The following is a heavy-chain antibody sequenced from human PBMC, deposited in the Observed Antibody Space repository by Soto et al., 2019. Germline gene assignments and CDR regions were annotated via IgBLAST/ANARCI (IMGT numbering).Heavy chain of an antibody. J-gene: IGHJ3*02. V-gene: IGHV1-69*02. CDR2: IIPILGIA. CDR3: AEMKDYEGAFDI. D-gene: IGHD4-17*01. CDR1: GGTFSSYT. Sequence: QVQLVQSGAEVKKPGSSVKVSCKASGGTFSSYTISWVRQAPGQGLEWMGRIIPILGIANYAQKFQGRVTITADKSTSTAYMELSSLRSEETAVYYCAEMKDYEGAFDIWGQGTMVTVSS.